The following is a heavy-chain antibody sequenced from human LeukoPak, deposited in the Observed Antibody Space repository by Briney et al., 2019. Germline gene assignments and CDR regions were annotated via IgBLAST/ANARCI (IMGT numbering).Heavy chain of an antibody. Sequence: SETLSLTCTVSGGSISSYYWSWIRQPTGKGLEWIGRIYTSGSTNYNPSLKSRVTMSVDTSKNQFSMKLSSVTAADTAVYYCARDRVAAAADYWGQGTLVTVSS. CDR2: IYTSGST. CDR3: ARDRVAAAADY. D-gene: IGHD6-13*01. CDR1: GGSISSYY. J-gene: IGHJ4*02. V-gene: IGHV4-4*07.